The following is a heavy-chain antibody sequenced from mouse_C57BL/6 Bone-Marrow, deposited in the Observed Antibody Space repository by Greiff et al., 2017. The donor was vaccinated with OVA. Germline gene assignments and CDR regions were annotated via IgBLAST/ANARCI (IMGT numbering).Heavy chain of an antibody. CDR1: GFSLRTFGMG. D-gene: IGHD3-2*02. Sequence: QVTLKVSGPGILQPSQTLSLTCSFSGFSLRTFGMGVGWIRQPSGMGLEWLAHLLLDVVTYYNPSLTSRLTISKDTSKNPVFLKRANEDTADTATYYCARIEANLDSSGHFDYWGQGTTLTVSS. J-gene: IGHJ2*01. CDR3: ARIEANLDSSGHFDY. CDR2: LLLDVVT. V-gene: IGHV8-8*01.